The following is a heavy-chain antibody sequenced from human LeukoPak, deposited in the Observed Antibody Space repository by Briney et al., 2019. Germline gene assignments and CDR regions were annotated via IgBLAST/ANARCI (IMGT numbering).Heavy chain of an antibody. V-gene: IGHV4-59*01. CDR1: GDSITNYF. CDR2: IYYTGNT. D-gene: IGHD2-15*01. CDR3: ARGRVAYSAYYFDY. J-gene: IGHJ4*02. Sequence: SETLSLTCTVSGDSITNYFWSWIRQPPGKGQEWIGYIYYTGNTNYKPSLKSRVTISVDTSTNQFSLRLRSVTAADTAVYYCARGRVAYSAYYFDYWGRGTLVTVSS.